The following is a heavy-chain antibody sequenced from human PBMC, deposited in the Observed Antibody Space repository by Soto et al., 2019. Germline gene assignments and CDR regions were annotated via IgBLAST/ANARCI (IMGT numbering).Heavy chain of an antibody. CDR3: AKAKAKLLWFVESTFDY. CDR1: GFTFSSYA. V-gene: IGHV3-23*01. Sequence: EVQLLESGGGLVQPGGSLRLSCAASGFTFSSYAMSWVRQAPGKGLEWVSAISGSGGSTYYADSVKGRFSSSRDNSKNTLDLQMNSLRAEDTAVYYCAKAKAKLLWFVESTFDYWGQGTLVNVSS. J-gene: IGHJ4*02. D-gene: IGHD3-10*01. CDR2: ISGSGGST.